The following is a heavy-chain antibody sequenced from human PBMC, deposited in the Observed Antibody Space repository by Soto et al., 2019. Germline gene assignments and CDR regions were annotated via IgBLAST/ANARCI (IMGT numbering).Heavy chain of an antibody. CDR1: GGSFSGYY. V-gene: IGHV4-34*01. J-gene: IGHJ4*02. Sequence: ASETLSLTCAVYGGSFSGYYWSWIRQPPGKGLEWIGEINHSGSTNYNPSLKSRVTMSVDTSKNQFSLKLSSVTAADTAVYYCARGVAVAGRGSYFDYWGQGTLVTVSS. CDR2: INHSGST. CDR3: ARGVAVAGRGSYFDY. D-gene: IGHD6-19*01.